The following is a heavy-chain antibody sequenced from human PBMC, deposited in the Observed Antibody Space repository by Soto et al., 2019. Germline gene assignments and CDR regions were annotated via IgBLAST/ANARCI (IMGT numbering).Heavy chain of an antibody. CDR3: ARHKAFYYDSSGA. Sequence: GESLKISCTGSGYSFTSYWISWVRQMPAKGLEWMGRIDPSDSYANYSPSFQGHVTFSADKSISTAYLQWSSLRASDTAMYYCARHKAFYYDSSGAWGQGTPVTVS. J-gene: IGHJ5*02. CDR2: IDPSDSYA. CDR1: GYSFTSYW. V-gene: IGHV5-10-1*01. D-gene: IGHD3-22*01.